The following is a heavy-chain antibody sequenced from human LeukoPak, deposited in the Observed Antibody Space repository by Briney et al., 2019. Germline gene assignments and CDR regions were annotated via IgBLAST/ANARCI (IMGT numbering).Heavy chain of an antibody. V-gene: IGHV3-23*01. CDR1: GFTFSSDG. J-gene: IGHJ5*02. CDR3: AKGERWLQFDWFDP. Sequence: GGTLRLSCAASGFTFSSDGMSWVRQAPGKGLEWVSAISGSGGSTYYADSVKGRFTISRDNSKNTLYLQMNSLRAEDTAVYYCAKGERWLQFDWFDPWGQGTLVTVSS. D-gene: IGHD5-24*01. CDR2: ISGSGGST.